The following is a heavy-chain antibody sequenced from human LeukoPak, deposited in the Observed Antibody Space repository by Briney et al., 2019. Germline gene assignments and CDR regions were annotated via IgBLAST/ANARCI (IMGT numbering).Heavy chain of an antibody. CDR3: ASGNFDFWSGPNDY. CDR1: GFTFSSYS. V-gene: IGHV3-21*01. J-gene: IGHJ4*02. D-gene: IGHD3-3*01. CDR2: ISSSSSYI. Sequence: PGGSLRLSCAASGFTFSSYSMNWVRQAPGKGLKWVSSISSSSSYIYYADSVKGRFTISRDNAKNLLYLQMNSLRAEDTAVYYCASGNFDFWSGPNDYWGQGTLVTVSS.